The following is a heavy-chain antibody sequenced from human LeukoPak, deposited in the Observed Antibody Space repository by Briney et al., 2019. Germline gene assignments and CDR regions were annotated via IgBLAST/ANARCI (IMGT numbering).Heavy chain of an antibody. D-gene: IGHD2-8*01. CDR3: AKDIVLMVYAIFYYYYMDV. Sequence: GRSLRLSCAASGFTFSSYGMHWVRQAPGKGLEWVAVIWYDGSNKYYADSVKGRFTISRDNSKNTLYLQMNSLRAEDTAVYYCAKDIVLMVYAIFYYYYMDVWGKGTTATVSS. CDR1: GFTFSSYG. CDR2: IWYDGSNK. J-gene: IGHJ6*03. V-gene: IGHV3-33*06.